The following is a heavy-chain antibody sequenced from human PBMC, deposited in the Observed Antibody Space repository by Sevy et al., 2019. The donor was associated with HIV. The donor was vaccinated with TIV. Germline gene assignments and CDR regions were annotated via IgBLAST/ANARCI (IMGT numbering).Heavy chain of an antibody. CDR3: ARGKSGYGYGLDY. V-gene: IGHV3-66*01. CDR2: IYSDDST. Sequence: GGSLRLSCAASGFTVSSNYMSWVRQAPGKGLEWVSVIYSDDSTYYADSVKGRFSISRDNSKNTLSLQMNSLRAEDTALYYWARGKSGYGYGLDYWGQGTLVTVSS. D-gene: IGHD5-18*01. J-gene: IGHJ4*02. CDR1: GFTVSSNY.